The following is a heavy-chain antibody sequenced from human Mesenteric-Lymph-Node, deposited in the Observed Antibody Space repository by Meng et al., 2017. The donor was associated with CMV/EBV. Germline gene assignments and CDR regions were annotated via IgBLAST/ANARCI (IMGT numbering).Heavy chain of an antibody. CDR2: IYYTGRT. V-gene: IGHV4-61*01. CDR3: ARGRVEYYGSGSYFGDNWFDP. Sequence: GSLRLSCTVSGGSVSSSSYYWGWIRQPPGKGLEWIGFIYYTGRTNYNPSLRSRVTISLDTSKKQFSLKLSSVTAADTAVYYCARGRVEYYGSGSYFGDNWFDPWGQGTLVTVSS. J-gene: IGHJ5*02. CDR1: GGSVSSSSYY. D-gene: IGHD3-10*01.